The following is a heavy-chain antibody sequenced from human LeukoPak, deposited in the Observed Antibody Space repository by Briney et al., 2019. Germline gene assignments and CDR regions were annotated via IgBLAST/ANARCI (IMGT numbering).Heavy chain of an antibody. D-gene: IGHD3-22*01. J-gene: IGHJ4*02. Sequence: PGGSLRLSCAASGSGFTLSYSWTSWVRQTPGTGLEWVANIKEDGSEEYYVDSVKGRFTISRDNAKNSLYLQMNSLRAEDTAVYYCARDSDYDSSGPLRDYWGQGTLVTVSS. V-gene: IGHV3-7*01. CDR1: GSGFTLSYSW. CDR3: ARDSDYDSSGPLRDY. CDR2: IKEDGSEE.